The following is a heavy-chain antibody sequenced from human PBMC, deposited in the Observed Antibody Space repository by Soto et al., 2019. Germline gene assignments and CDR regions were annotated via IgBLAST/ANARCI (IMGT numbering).Heavy chain of an antibody. D-gene: IGHD6-6*01. CDR2: IIPIFGTA. V-gene: IGHV1-69*06. Sequence: GASVKVSFKASGGTFSSYAISWVRQATGQGLEWMGGIIPIFGTANYAQKFQGRVTITADKSTSTAYMELSSLRSEDTAVYYCARDLGSNWYSSSGGMDVWGQGTTVTVSS. CDR3: ARDLGSNWYSSSGGMDV. CDR1: GGTFSSYA. J-gene: IGHJ6*02.